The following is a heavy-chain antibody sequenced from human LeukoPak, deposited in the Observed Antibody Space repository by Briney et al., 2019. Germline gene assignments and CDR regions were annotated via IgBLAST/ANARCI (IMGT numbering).Heavy chain of an antibody. D-gene: IGHD3-22*01. Sequence: GGSLRLSCSASGFTFSSYAMHWVRQAPGKGLEYVSAISSNGGSTYYADSVKGRFTISRDNSKNTLYLQMSSLRAEDTAVYYCVKSVSVEVITDYLDYWGQGTLVTVSS. CDR3: VKSVSVEVITDYLDY. CDR1: GFTFSSYA. J-gene: IGHJ4*02. CDR2: ISSNGGST. V-gene: IGHV3-64D*06.